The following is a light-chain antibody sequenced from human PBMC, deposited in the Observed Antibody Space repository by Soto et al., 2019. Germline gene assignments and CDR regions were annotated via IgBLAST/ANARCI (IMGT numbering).Light chain of an antibody. V-gene: IGLV2-11*01. CDR3: CSYAGSYSYV. J-gene: IGLJ1*01. Sequence: QSVLTQPRSVAGSPGQSVTISCTGTSSDVGGYNYVSWYQQHPGEAPKLMIYDVSKRPSGVPDRFSGSKSGNRASLTISGLQAEDEADYYCCSYAGSYSYVLGTGTKVTVL. CDR1: SSDVGGYNY. CDR2: DVS.